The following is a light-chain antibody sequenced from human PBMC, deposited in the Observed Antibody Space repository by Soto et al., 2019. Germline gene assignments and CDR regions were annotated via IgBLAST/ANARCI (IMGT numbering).Light chain of an antibody. V-gene: IGKV3-11*01. Sequence: DIVLTQSPATLSAFPGDRVTLSCRASQALNTRLAWYQHKPGQAPRLLIYLTSNRAAGVPARFSAWGSETDFTLTISDVEPEDFAVYYCHQRQSWPRTFGQGTKVEIK. J-gene: IGKJ1*01. CDR2: LTS. CDR1: QALNTR. CDR3: HQRQSWPRT.